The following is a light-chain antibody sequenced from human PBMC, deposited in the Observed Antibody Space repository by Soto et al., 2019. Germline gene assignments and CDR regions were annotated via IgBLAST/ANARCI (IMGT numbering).Light chain of an antibody. V-gene: IGLV2-14*03. Sequence: QSALTQPASVSGSPGQSITISCTGTSSDVGGYKYVSWYQQHPGKAPKLIIYDVSDRPSGVSNRFSGSKSGNTASLTISGLQAEDEADYYCSSYTSSTTYVFGTGTTLTVL. J-gene: IGLJ1*01. CDR3: SSYTSSTTYV. CDR2: DVS. CDR1: SSDVGGYKY.